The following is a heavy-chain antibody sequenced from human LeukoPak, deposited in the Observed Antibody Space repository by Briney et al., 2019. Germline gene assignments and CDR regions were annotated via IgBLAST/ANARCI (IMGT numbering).Heavy chain of an antibody. V-gene: IGHV3-48*03. Sequence: GGSLRLSCAASGFTFSSYEMNWVRRAPGKGLEWVSYISSSGSTIYYADSVKGRFTISRDNAKNSLYLQMNSLRAEDTAVYYCALTMVRGAIDFDYWGQGTLVTVSS. CDR2: ISSSGSTI. CDR3: ALTMVRGAIDFDY. J-gene: IGHJ4*02. D-gene: IGHD3-10*01. CDR1: GFTFSSYE.